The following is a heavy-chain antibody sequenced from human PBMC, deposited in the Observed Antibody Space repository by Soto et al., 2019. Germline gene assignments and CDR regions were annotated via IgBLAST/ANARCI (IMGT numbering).Heavy chain of an antibody. V-gene: IGHV3-23*01. CDR3: VKEGSGWYSRGPLDF. Sequence: EVQLLESGGGLVQPGGSLRLSCAASGFTFTNYAMNWVRQAPGKGLEWVSVISGSGGTAYYADSVKGRFTISIDNSNNMLYLQMNSLRAEDTAKYYCVKEGSGWYSRGPLDFCCRGTMVTVSS. CDR1: GFTFTNYA. CDR2: ISGSGGTA. J-gene: IGHJ3*01. D-gene: IGHD6-19*01.